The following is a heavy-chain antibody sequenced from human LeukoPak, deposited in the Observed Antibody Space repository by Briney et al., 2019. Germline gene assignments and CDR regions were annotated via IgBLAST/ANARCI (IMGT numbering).Heavy chain of an antibody. CDR2: ISWDGDIT. J-gene: IGHJ4*02. Sequence: GSLKPCRSASWFNFCEYANDLGPQAPGKGPEVVPRISWDGDITNYADSVKGRFTVSRDNKENSLFLQMNSLRGDDTALYYCTKGRYRTNWYELDDWGQGTRVIVSS. CDR3: TKGRYRTNWYELDD. D-gene: IGHD6-13*01. V-gene: IGHV3-43D*04. CDR1: WFNFCEYA.